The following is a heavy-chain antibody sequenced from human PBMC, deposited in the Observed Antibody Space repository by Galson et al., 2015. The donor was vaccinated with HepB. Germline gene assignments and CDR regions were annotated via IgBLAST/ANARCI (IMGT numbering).Heavy chain of an antibody. V-gene: IGHV3-21*01. CDR1: GFTFSNYG. CDR2: ISSSSTYI. Sequence: SLRLSCAASGFTFSNYGMIWVRQAPGKGLEWVSSISSSSTYIFYADSLKGRFTISRDNAKKSLYLQMNSLRVEDTAVYYCARVDDSPDYWGQGTLVTVSS. J-gene: IGHJ4*02. CDR3: ARVDDSPDY. D-gene: IGHD2-15*01.